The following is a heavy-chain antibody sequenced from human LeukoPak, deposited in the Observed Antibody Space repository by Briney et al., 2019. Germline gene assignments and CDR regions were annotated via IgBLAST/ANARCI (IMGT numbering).Heavy chain of an antibody. CDR2: ITNNGGST. J-gene: IGHJ3*02. Sequence: GGSLRLSCSASGFTFSSYAMHWVRQAPGKGLEYVSAITNNGGSTYYADSVKGRFTISRDNSKNTLYLQMNSLRAEDTAVYYCAKATMDAFDIWGQGTMVTVSS. D-gene: IGHD4/OR15-4a*01. CDR1: GFTFSSYA. V-gene: IGHV3-64*04. CDR3: AKATMDAFDI.